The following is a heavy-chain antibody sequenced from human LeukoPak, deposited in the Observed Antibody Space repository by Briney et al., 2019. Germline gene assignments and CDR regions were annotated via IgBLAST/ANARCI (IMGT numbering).Heavy chain of an antibody. J-gene: IGHJ4*02. CDR1: GFTFSSYA. Sequence: GGSLRLSCAASGFTFSSYAMHWVRQAPGKGLEWVAVISYDGSNKYYADSVKGRFTISRDNSKNTLYLQMNSLRAEDTAVYYCARDGRQQLPKYYFDYWGQGTLVTVSS. V-gene: IGHV3-30-3*01. D-gene: IGHD6-13*01. CDR3: ARDGRQQLPKYYFDY. CDR2: ISYDGSNK.